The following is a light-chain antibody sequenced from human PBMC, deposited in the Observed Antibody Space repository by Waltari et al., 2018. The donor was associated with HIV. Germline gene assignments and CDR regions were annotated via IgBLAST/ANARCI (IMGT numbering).Light chain of an antibody. CDR1: QSVSTY. Sequence: EIVLTQSPATLSLSPGERATLSCRASQSVSTYLAWYQQKSGQSPRLLIYDASIRATGIPARFSGSGSGTYFTLTISSLEPEDFAVYYCHQRSNWPPAPTFGGGTKVEIK. CDR3: HQRSNWPPAPT. V-gene: IGKV3-11*01. CDR2: DAS. J-gene: IGKJ4*01.